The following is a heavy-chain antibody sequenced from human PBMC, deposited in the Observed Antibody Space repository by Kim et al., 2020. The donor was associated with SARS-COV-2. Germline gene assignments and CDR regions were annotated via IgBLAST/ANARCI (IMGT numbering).Heavy chain of an antibody. D-gene: IGHD3-22*01. CDR1: GGSISSGGYY. V-gene: IGHV4-31*03. CDR2: IYYSGST. J-gene: IGHJ4*02. CDR3: ARNPINTREFDY. Sequence: SETLSLTCTVSGGSISSGGYYWSWIRQHPGKGLEWIGYIYYSGSTYYNPSLKSRVTISVDTSKNQFSLKLSSVTAADTAVYYCARNPINTREFDYWGQGTLVTVSS.